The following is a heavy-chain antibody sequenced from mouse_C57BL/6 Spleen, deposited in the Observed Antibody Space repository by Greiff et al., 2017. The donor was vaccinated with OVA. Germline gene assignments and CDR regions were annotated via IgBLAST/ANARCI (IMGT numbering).Heavy chain of an antibody. Sequence: QVQLKQPGAELVKPGASVKLSCKASGYTFTSYWMHWVKQRPGQGLEWIGMIHPNSGSTNYNEKFKSKATLTVDKSSSPAYMQLSSLTSEDSAVYYGARGSGGGYYAMDYWGQGTSVTVSS. CDR2: IHPNSGST. D-gene: IGHD4-1*01. V-gene: IGHV1-64*01. J-gene: IGHJ4*01. CDR1: GYTFTSYW. CDR3: ARGSGGGYYAMDY.